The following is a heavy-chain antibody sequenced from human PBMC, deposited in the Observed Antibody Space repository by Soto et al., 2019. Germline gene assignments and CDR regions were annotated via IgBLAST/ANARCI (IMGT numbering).Heavy chain of an antibody. J-gene: IGHJ5*02. Sequence: SETLSLTCAVYGGSFRGYYWSWIRQPPGKGLEWIGEINHSGSTNYNPSLKSRVTISVDTSKNQFSLKLSSVTAADTAVYYCARIVVVVAATRANRRNWFDPWGQGTLVTVSS. V-gene: IGHV4-34*01. CDR3: ARIVVVVAATRANRRNWFDP. CDR2: INHSGST. D-gene: IGHD2-15*01. CDR1: GGSFRGYY.